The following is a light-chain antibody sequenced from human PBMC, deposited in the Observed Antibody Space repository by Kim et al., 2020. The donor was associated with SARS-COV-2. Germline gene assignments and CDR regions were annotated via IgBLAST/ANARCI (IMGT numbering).Light chain of an antibody. CDR2: KAS. V-gene: IGKV1-5*03. CDR3: QQYSSYPIT. CDR1: LSISSW. Sequence: DIEMTQSPSTLSASVGDRVTITCRASLSISSWLAWYQQKLGKAPNLLIYKASSLESGVPSRFSGSGSGTEFTVTISSLQPEDLATYHCQQYSSYPITFGQGTRLEIK. J-gene: IGKJ5*01.